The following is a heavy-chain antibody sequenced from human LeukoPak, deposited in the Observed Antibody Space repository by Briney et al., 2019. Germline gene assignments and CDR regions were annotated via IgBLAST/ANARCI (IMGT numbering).Heavy chain of an antibody. CDR2: IYHSGST. CDR3: ARVGYCSGGSCYSLDY. V-gene: IGHV4-38-2*02. J-gene: IGHJ4*02. D-gene: IGHD2-15*01. Sequence: SETLSLTCTVSGGSISSYYWGWIRQPPGKGLEWIGSIYHSGSTYYNPSLKSRVTISVDTSKNQFSLKLSSVTAADTAVYYCARVGYCSGGSCYSLDYWGQGTLVTVSS. CDR1: GGSISSYY.